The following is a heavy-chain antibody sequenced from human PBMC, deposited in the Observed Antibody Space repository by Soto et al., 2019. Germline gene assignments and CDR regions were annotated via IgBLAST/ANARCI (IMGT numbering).Heavy chain of an antibody. CDR1: GFTFSSYG. Sequence: GGSLRLSCAASGFTFSSYGMHWVRQAPGKGLEWVAVIWYDGSNKYYADSVKGRFTISRDNSKNTLYLQMNSLRAEDTAVYYCLSGDSSGYYYEDYWGQGTLVTVSS. D-gene: IGHD3-22*01. V-gene: IGHV3-33*01. J-gene: IGHJ4*02. CDR2: IWYDGSNK. CDR3: LSGDSSGYYYEDY.